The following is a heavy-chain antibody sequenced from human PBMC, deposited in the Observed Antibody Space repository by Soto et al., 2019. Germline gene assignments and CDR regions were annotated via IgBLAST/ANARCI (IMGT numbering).Heavy chain of an antibody. CDR3: ASEGVVITDYYYYYYMDV. CDR1: GFTFSSYS. D-gene: IGHD3-22*01. CDR2: ISSSSSTI. J-gene: IGHJ6*03. V-gene: IGHV3-48*01. Sequence: GGSLRLSCAASGFTFSSYSMNWVRQAPGKGLEWVSYISSSSSTIYYADSVKGRFTISRDNAKNSLYLQMNSLEAEDTAVYYCASEGVVITDYYYYYYMDVWGKGTTVTVSS.